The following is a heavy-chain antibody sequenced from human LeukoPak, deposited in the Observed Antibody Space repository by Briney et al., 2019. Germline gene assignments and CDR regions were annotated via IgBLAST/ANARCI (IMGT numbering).Heavy chain of an antibody. CDR2: IYSGGST. CDR1: GFTVSSNY. CDR3: ARGGCSGGSCHRSDAFDI. Sequence: GGSLRLSCAASGFTVSSNYMSWVRQAPGKGLEWVSVIYSGGSTYYADSVKGRFTISRDNSKNTLYLQINSLRAEDTAVYYCARGGCSGGSCHRSDAFDIWGQGTMVTVSS. J-gene: IGHJ3*02. V-gene: IGHV3-53*01. D-gene: IGHD2-15*01.